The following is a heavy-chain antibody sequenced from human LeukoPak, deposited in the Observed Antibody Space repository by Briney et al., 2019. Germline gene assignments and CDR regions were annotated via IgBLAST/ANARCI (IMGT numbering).Heavy chain of an antibody. Sequence: SETLSLTCTVPGGSISSYYWSWIRQPPGKGLEWIGYIYYSGNTIYNPSLKSRVTISIDTSKNQFSLKLSSVTAADTAVYYCAGAPLGYCSSTSCYSSYYYYYGMDVWGQGTTVTVSS. J-gene: IGHJ6*02. D-gene: IGHD2-2*01. CDR1: GGSISSYY. CDR3: AGAPLGYCSSTSCYSSYYYYYGMDV. CDR2: IYYSGNT. V-gene: IGHV4-59*01.